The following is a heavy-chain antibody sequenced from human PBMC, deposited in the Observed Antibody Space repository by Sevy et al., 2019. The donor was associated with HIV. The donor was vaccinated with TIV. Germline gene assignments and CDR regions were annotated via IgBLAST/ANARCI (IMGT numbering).Heavy chain of an antibody. CDR2: THYRSKWYN. V-gene: IGHV6-1*01. CDR1: GDSVSSNIAA. CDR3: ARACCSDRFGVLGAFDF. Sequence: QSQTLSLTCAISGDSVSSNIAAWNWIRQSPSRGLEWLGRTHYRSKWYNDYAVSVKGRITINPDTSKNQFSLHLNSVTPEDTAVYYCARACCSDRFGVLGAFDFWGQGTMVTVSS. J-gene: IGHJ3*01. D-gene: IGHD2-15*01.